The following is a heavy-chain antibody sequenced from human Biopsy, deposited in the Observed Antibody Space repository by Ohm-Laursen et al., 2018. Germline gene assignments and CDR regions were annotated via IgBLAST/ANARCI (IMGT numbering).Heavy chain of an antibody. V-gene: IGHV4-39*01. Sequence: TLSLTCTVSGGSISDSTYHWGWIRQSPGKGLEWIGNIYYSGNTDYSPSLKGRVTISVDTSNNQFSLKLRSVTAADTAVYYCARQVDFWSGYVDYWGQGTLVAVSS. J-gene: IGHJ4*02. CDR3: ARQVDFWSGYVDY. CDR2: IYYSGNT. D-gene: IGHD3-3*01. CDR1: GGSISDSTYH.